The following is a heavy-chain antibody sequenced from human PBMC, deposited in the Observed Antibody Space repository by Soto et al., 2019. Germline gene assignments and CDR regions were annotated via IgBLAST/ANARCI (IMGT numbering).Heavy chain of an antibody. CDR2: IIQDGTT. CDR3: AKDMRPDGVWVFDY. Sequence: EVQLLESGGSLVQPGGSLRLSCAASGFTFGTYSMVWVRQAPRRGPEWVSGIIQDGTTYYVDSVKGRFTISRDNSRNTVDLQMTILRGEDTAVYYCAKDMRPDGVWVFDYWGQGTLVTVSS. J-gene: IGHJ4*02. V-gene: IGHV3-23*01. D-gene: IGHD4-17*01. CDR1: GFTFGTYS.